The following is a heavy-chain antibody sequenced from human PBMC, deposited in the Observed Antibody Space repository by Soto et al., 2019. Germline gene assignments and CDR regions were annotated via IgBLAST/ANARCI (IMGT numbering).Heavy chain of an antibody. V-gene: IGHV1-69*01. Sequence: QVQLVQSGAEVKKPGSSVKVSCKASGDTFSSYAINWVRQAPGQGLEWMGGIILMFGTANYAQKFKGRGTNTAGESTSTVYMELSSLRSEDTAVYYCARVGPAHYYDSSGYYSPLDYWGQGTLVTVSS. CDR1: GDTFSSYA. J-gene: IGHJ4*02. D-gene: IGHD3-22*01. CDR2: IILMFGTA. CDR3: ARVGPAHYYDSSGYYSPLDY.